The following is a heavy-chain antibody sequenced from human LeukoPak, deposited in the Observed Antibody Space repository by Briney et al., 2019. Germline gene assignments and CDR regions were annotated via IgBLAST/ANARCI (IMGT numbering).Heavy chain of an antibody. V-gene: IGHV1-46*01. Sequence: GASVKVSCKASGYTFIGNYIHWMRQAPGRGPEWMGIINPSGGSTSYAQKFQGRVTMTRDTSTSTVYMELSSLRSEDTAVYYCARDAVAGIERVGAFDIWGQGTMVTVSS. J-gene: IGHJ3*02. D-gene: IGHD6-19*01. CDR3: ARDAVAGIERVGAFDI. CDR2: INPSGGST. CDR1: GYTFIGNY.